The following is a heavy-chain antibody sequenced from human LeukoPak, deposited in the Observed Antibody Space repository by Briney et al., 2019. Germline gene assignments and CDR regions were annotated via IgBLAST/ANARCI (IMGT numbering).Heavy chain of an antibody. D-gene: IGHD2-2*01. V-gene: IGHV3-21*05. J-gene: IGHJ4*02. CDR3: ARDTFQPGLIDS. CDR1: GFTFSRFA. Sequence: GGSLRLSCAASGFTFSRFAMNWVRQAPGKGLEWISYVNTDSSDIHYADSVKGRFTISRDNARNTLFLQLSSLRAEDSAVYYCARDTFQPGLIDSWGQGTLVTVSS. CDR2: VNTDSSDI.